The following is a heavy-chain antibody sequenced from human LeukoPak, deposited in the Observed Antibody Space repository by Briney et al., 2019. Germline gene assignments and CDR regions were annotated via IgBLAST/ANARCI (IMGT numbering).Heavy chain of an antibody. D-gene: IGHD3-22*01. Sequence: SETLSLTCTVSGGSISSSSYYWGWIRQPPGKGLEWIGSIYYSRSTYYNPSLKSRVTISVDTSKNQFSLKLSSLTVADTAVYYCARGVTMIVVVIHDWYFDLWGRGTLVTVSS. CDR3: ARGVTMIVVVIHDWYFDL. CDR1: GGSISSSSYY. J-gene: IGHJ2*01. V-gene: IGHV4-39*01. CDR2: IYYSRST.